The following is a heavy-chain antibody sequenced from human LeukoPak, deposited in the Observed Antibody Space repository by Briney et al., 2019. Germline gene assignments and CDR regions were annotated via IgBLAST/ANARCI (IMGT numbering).Heavy chain of an antibody. CDR1: GFXFSSLD. CDR2: ITHSGYGT. D-gene: IGHD6-19*01. CDR3: AKDARRSSGWWFFDH. Sequence: GGSLRLSCGASGFXFSSLDMGWVRQAPGKGLEWVSAITHSGYGTYYADSVKGRFTISRDNSKNTLYLQMNSLRAEDTAVYFCAKDARRSSGWWFFDHWGQGTLVTVSS. V-gene: IGHV3-23*01. J-gene: IGHJ4*02.